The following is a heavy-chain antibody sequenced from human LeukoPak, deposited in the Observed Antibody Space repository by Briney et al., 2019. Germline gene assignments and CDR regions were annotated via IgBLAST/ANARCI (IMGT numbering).Heavy chain of an antibody. Sequence: PGGSLRLSCVASGFTFSSYDMHWVRQGTGRGLEWVSAIGTAYDTYYAGSVKGRFTISRENAENSLYLQMNSLRAGDTAVYYCARLLGHSYGNDAFDIWGQGTMVTVSS. CDR3: ARLLGHSYGNDAFDI. V-gene: IGHV3-13*01. CDR1: GFTFSSYD. D-gene: IGHD5-18*01. CDR2: IGTAYDT. J-gene: IGHJ3*02.